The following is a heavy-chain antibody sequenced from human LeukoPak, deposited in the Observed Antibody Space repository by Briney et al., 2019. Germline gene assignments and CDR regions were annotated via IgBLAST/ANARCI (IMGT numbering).Heavy chain of an antibody. CDR3: TRSAYYSFDY. CDR1: GFTFSGSF. D-gene: IGHD3-3*01. CDR2: IRNKANSYPT. J-gene: IGHJ4*02. V-gene: IGHV3-73*01. Sequence: PGGSLRLSCAASGFTFSGSFMHWVRQASGKGREWVGLIRNKANSYPTPYAASVQGRFTISRDDSKDTAYLHMNSLKTEDTAVYYCTRSAYYSFDYWGQGTLVTVSP.